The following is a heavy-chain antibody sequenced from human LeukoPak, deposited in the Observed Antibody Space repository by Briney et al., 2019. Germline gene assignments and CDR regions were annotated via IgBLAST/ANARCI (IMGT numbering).Heavy chain of an antibody. D-gene: IGHD5-18*01. V-gene: IGHV4-34*01. CDR2: INHSGST. Sequence: ASETLSLTCAVYGGSFSGYYWSWIRQPPGKGLEWIGEINHSGSTNYNPSLKSRVTISVDTSKNQFSLRLSSVTAADTAVYYCAREGHTAMVTRFDPWGQGTLVTVSS. CDR1: GGSFSGYY. CDR3: AREGHTAMVTRFDP. J-gene: IGHJ5*02.